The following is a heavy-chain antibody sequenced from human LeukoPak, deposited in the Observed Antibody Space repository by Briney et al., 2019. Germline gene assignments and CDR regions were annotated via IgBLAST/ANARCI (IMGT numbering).Heavy chain of an antibody. J-gene: IGHJ4*02. Sequence: NASETLSLTCTVSGGSISSGGSYWSWIRQPPGKGLEWIGRIYNSGTTNYSPSLKSRLTISVDTSKNQISLKLNAVTAADTAVYYCASDLGYWGQGTLVTVSS. V-gene: IGHV4-61*02. CDR2: IYNSGTT. CDR1: GGSISSGGSY. CDR3: ASDLGY.